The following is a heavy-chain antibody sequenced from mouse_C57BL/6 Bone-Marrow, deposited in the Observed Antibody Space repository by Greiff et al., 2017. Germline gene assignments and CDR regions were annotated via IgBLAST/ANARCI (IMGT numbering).Heavy chain of an antibody. Sequence: QVQLQQPVAELVMPGASVKLSYKASGYTFTSYWMHWVKQRPGQGLEWIGEIDPSDSYTNYNQKFQGKSTLTVDKSSSTAYMQLSSLTSEDSAVYYCARDYGYEGGYAMDYWGQGTSVTVSS. V-gene: IGHV1-69*01. CDR2: IDPSDSYT. CDR1: GYTFTSYW. J-gene: IGHJ4*01. D-gene: IGHD2-2*01. CDR3: ARDYGYEGGYAMDY.